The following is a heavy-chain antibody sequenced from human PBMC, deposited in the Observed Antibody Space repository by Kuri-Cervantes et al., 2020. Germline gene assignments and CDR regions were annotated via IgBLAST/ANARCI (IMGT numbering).Heavy chain of an antibody. Sequence: GESLKISCAASGFTFSSYSMNWVRQAPGKGLEWVSYISSSGSTIYYADSVKGRFTISRDNAKNSLYLQMNSLRAEDTAVYYCARGPFMTTVTTDLLNYYYYGMDVWGQGTTVTVSS. V-gene: IGHV3-48*04. CDR2: ISSSGSTI. CDR1: GFTFSSYS. CDR3: ARGPFMTTVTTDLLNYYYYGMDV. J-gene: IGHJ6*02. D-gene: IGHD4-17*01.